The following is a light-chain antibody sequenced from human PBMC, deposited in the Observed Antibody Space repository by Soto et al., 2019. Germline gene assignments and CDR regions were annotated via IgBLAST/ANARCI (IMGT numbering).Light chain of an antibody. CDR2: AVS. Sequence: QSALTQPASVSGSPGQSITISCTGTSSDFGGYNFASWYQHRPGKAPKLMIYAVSNRPSGVSNRFSGSKSGNTASLTISGLQAEDEADYYCCSYTSYSPYVFGTGNKV. J-gene: IGLJ1*01. V-gene: IGLV2-14*01. CDR3: CSYTSYSPYV. CDR1: SSDFGGYNF.